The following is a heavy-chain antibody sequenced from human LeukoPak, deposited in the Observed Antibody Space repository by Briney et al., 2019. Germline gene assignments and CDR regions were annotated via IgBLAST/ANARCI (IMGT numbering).Heavy chain of an antibody. D-gene: IGHD2-2*01. CDR2: INHSGST. V-gene: IGHV4-34*01. CDR1: GGSFSGYY. J-gene: IGHJ4*02. Sequence: SETLSLTCAVYGGSFSGYYWSWIRQPPGKGLEWIGEINHSGSTNYNPSLKSRVTISVDTSKNQFSLKLSSVTAADTAVYYCARSQATAMVSDYWGPVTLVTVSS. CDR3: ARSQATAMVSDY.